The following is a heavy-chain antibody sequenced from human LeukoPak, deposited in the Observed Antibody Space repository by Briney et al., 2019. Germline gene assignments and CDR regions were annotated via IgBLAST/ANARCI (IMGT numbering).Heavy chain of an antibody. CDR3: ARNTYGYKFSMDV. CDR2: ITAFNGNT. D-gene: IGHD5-24*01. V-gene: IGHV1-18*04. CDR1: GFALYKYN. J-gene: IGHJ6*03. Sequence: ASVKVSCKASGFALYKYNIVWVRQAPGQGLEWVGWITAFNGNTNYGQKVQGRITMTTDTSTSTSYMELRNLRSDDTAVYYCARNTYGYKFSMDVWGKGTTV.